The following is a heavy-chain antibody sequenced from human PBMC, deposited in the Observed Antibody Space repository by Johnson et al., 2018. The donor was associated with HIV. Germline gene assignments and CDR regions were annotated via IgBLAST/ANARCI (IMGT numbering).Heavy chain of an antibody. CDR3: ARDGDSDAFDI. D-gene: IGHD4-17*01. Sequence: VQLVESGGGVVQPGRSLRLSCAASGFTFSSYGMHWVRQAPGKGLEWVAVISYDGSNKYYADSVKGRFTISRDNSENTLYLQMKSLRTEDTAVYYCARDGDSDAFDIWGQGTVVTVSS. CDR2: ISYDGSNK. J-gene: IGHJ3*02. V-gene: IGHV3-30*03. CDR1: GFTFSSYG.